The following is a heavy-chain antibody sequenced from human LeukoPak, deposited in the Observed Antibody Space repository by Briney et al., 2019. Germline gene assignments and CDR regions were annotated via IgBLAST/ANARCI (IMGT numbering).Heavy chain of an antibody. CDR3: ARDGDDSSGYFRLYYYYGMDV. CDR2: ISSNGGST. J-gene: IGHJ6*02. D-gene: IGHD3-22*01. CDR1: GFTFSSYG. Sequence: PGGSLRLSCAASGFTFSSYGMHWVRQAPGKGLEYVSAISSNGGSTYYANSVKGRFTISRDNSKNTLYLQMGSLRAEDMAVYYCARDGDDSSGYFRLYYYYGMDVWGQGTTVTVSS. V-gene: IGHV3-64*01.